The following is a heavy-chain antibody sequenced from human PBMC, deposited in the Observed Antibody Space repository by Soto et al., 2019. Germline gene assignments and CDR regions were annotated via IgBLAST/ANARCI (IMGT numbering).Heavy chain of an antibody. CDR3: AREKQQLVPRGFFDY. V-gene: IGHV3-48*01. CDR1: GFTFSSYS. CDR2: ISSSSSTI. J-gene: IGHJ4*02. Sequence: GGSLRLSCAASGFTFSSYSMNWVRQAPGKGLEWVSYISSSSSTIYYADSVKGRFTISRDNAKNSLYLQMNSLRAEDTAVYYCAREKQQLVPRGFFDYWGQGTLVTVSS. D-gene: IGHD6-13*01.